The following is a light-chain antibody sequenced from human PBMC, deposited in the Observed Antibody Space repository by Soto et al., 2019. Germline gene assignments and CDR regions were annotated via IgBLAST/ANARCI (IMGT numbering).Light chain of an antibody. CDR2: DAS. CDR3: QQYNNWLIT. Sequence: IVMTQSPATLSVSPGERATLSCMASQSVSRNLAWYQQKPGQAPRLLIYDASTRATGTPARFSGSGSGTKFTLSISSLQSEDFVVYYCQQYNNWLITFGQGTRLEIK. CDR1: QSVSRN. J-gene: IGKJ5*01. V-gene: IGKV3D-15*01.